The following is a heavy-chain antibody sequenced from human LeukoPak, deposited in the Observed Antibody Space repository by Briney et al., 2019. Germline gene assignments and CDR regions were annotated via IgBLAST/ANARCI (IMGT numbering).Heavy chain of an antibody. Sequence: SVKVSCKASGGTFSSYAISWVRQAPGQGLEWMGGIIPIFGTANYAQKFQGRVTITTDESTSTAYMELSSLRSEDTAVYHCASFLYSGYEPNDAFDIWGQGTMVTVSS. V-gene: IGHV1-69*05. CDR2: IIPIFGTA. CDR1: GGTFSSYA. D-gene: IGHD5-12*01. CDR3: ASFLYSGYEPNDAFDI. J-gene: IGHJ3*02.